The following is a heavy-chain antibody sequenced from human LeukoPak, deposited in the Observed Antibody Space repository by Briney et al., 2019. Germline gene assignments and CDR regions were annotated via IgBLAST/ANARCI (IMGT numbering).Heavy chain of an antibody. CDR2: INHSGST. D-gene: IGHD6-13*01. J-gene: IGHJ4*02. V-gene: IGHV4-34*01. CDR1: GGSFSGYY. Sequence: SETLSLTCAVYGGSFSGYYWSWIRQPPGKGLEWIGEINHSGSTNYNPSLKSRVTISVDTSKNQFSLKLSSVTAADTAVYYCARTLSSWAPVFDYWGQGTLVTVSS. CDR3: ARTLSSWAPVFDY.